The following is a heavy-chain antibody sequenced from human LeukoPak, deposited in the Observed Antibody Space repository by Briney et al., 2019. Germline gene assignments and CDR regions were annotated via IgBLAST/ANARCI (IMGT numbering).Heavy chain of an antibody. D-gene: IGHD1-1*01. CDR1: GGSFSDYD. J-gene: IGHJ4*02. Sequence: SETLSLTCAVYGGSFSDYDWSWSRQAPGKGLQWIGEINESGTTNCDPSLKSRVTMSIDTSKSQFSLSLRSVTAADTGVYFCARYVPVKTGPTRASFDYWGQGILVTVSS. V-gene: IGHV4-34*01. CDR3: ARYVPVKTGPTRASFDY. CDR2: INESGTT.